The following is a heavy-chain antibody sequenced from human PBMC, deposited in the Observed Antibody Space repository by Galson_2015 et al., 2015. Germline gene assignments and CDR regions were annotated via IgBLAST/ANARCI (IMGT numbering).Heavy chain of an antibody. CDR3: ARGGTWAAGTQYNWFDP. D-gene: IGHD6-13*01. J-gene: IGHJ5*02. CDR2: SIHIFGTA. Sequence: SVKVSCKDSGGTFSSYAISWVRQAPGQGLEWMGGSIHIFGTANYAQKFQGRVTITADESTSTAYMELSSLRSEDTAVYYCARGGTWAAGTQYNWFDPRGQGTLVTVSS. V-gene: IGHV1-69*13. CDR1: GGTFSSYA.